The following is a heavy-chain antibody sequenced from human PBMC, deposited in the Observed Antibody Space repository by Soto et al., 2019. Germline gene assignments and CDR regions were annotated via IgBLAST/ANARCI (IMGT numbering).Heavy chain of an antibody. Sequence: QLQLQESGPGLVKPSETLSLTCTVSGGSITSSYYWGWIRQPPGKGLEWIGSIYYSGSTYYNPSLTRRVTISVATSKNQFSLKLSSVTAADTAVYYCATIPATTILTDYWGQGTLVTVSS. CDR2: IYYSGST. J-gene: IGHJ4*02. V-gene: IGHV4-39*01. CDR1: GGSITSSYY. D-gene: IGHD2-2*02. CDR3: ATIPATTILTDY.